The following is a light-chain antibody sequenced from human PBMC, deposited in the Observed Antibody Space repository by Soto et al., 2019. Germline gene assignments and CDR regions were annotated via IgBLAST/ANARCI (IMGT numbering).Light chain of an antibody. CDR1: QTVPSR. CDR2: GAS. J-gene: IGKJ1*01. V-gene: IGKV3-15*01. CDR3: QQYGSSGT. Sequence: EIVMTQSPATLSVSPGEGVTLSCRASQTVPSRIAWYQQKPGQAPILLIYGASTRATGVPGRFSGTGSGTEFTLTISRLEPEDFAVYYCQQYGSSGTFGQGTKVDI.